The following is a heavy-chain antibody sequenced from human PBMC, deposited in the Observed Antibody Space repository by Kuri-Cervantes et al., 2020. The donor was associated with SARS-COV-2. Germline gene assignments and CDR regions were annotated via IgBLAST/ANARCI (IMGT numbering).Heavy chain of an antibody. D-gene: IGHD6-19*01. CDR2: LKEDGSET. J-gene: IGHJ3*02. CDR1: GFTFSNAW. Sequence: GGSLRLSCAASGFTFSNAWMSWVRQAPGKGLEWVANLKEDGSETSYLDSVKGRFTISRDSAKNLLYLQMDGLRGEDTALYYCARDPYRSDNAFGAFDMWGQGTMVTVSS. CDR3: ARDPYRSDNAFGAFDM. V-gene: IGHV3-7*01.